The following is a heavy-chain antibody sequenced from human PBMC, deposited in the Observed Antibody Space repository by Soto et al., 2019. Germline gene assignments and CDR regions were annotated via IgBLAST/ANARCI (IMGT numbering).Heavy chain of an antibody. CDR1: GFTFSSYE. CDR3: AREGDYYDSSVHDRQPLRPSDY. Sequence: GGSLRLSCAASGFTFSSYEMNWVRQAPGKGLEWVSYISSSGSTIYYADSVKGRFTISRDNAKNSLYLQMNSLRAEDTAVYYCAREGDYYDSSVHDRQPLRPSDYWGKGPLVTVS. D-gene: IGHD3-22*01. V-gene: IGHV3-48*03. J-gene: IGHJ4*02. CDR2: ISSSGSTI.